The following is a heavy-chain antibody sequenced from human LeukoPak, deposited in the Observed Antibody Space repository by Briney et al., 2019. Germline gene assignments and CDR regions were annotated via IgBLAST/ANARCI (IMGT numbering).Heavy chain of an antibody. CDR3: AKDQGYSGYDYFDY. CDR2: ISGSGGST. D-gene: IGHD5-12*01. CDR1: GFTFSSYA. V-gene: IGHV3-23*01. Sequence: GGSLRLSCAASGFTFSSYAMSWVRQAPGEGLEWVSAISGSGGSTYHADSVKGRFTISRDNSKNTLYLQMNSLRAEDTAVYYCAKDQGYSGYDYFDYWGQGTLVTVSS. J-gene: IGHJ4*02.